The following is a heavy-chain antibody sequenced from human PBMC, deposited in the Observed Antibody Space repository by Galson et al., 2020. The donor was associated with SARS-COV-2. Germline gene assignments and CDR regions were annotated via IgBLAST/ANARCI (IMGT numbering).Heavy chain of an antibody. CDR1: GFLFSTYS. D-gene: IGHD1-20*01. CDR3: AKGACDRYFDY. CDR2: ITDSGSYI. V-gene: IGHV3-21*01. J-gene: IGHJ4*02. Sequence: GASLRPSCAASGFLFSTYSLNWVRQPPRKGLEWVSSITDSGSYISYADSEKGRFTTSRDNAKNSLFLQMTSLRAEDTAIYYCAKGACDRYFDYWGQGTLVTVSS.